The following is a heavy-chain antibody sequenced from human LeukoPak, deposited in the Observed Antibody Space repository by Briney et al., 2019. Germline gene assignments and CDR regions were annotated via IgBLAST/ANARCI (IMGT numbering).Heavy chain of an antibody. V-gene: IGHV3-21*01. CDR3: AREIQYNWFDP. Sequence: GGSLRLSCAASGFTFSSYSMNWVRQAPGKGLEWVSSISSSSYIYYADSVKGRFTISRDNAKNSLSLQMNSLRAEDTAVYYCAREIQYNWFDPWGQGTLVTVSS. CDR2: ISSSSYI. CDR1: GFTFSSYS. J-gene: IGHJ5*02.